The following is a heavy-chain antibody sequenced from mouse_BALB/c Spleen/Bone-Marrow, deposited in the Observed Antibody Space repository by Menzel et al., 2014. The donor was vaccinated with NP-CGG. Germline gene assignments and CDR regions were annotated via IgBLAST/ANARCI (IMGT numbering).Heavy chain of an antibody. CDR1: GFKIKDTY. J-gene: IGHJ2*01. Sequence: VQLQQSGAELVKPGALVQLSCTASGFKIKDTYMHWVRQRPEQGLEWIGRIDPANGDTRNDPKFQDKDTITADRSSSTACMQLSSLTSEATAVYCCARYRLGTYFDYWGQGTTLTVTS. CDR2: IDPANGDT. CDR3: ARYRLGTYFDY. V-gene: IGHV14-3*02. D-gene: IGHD2-14*01.